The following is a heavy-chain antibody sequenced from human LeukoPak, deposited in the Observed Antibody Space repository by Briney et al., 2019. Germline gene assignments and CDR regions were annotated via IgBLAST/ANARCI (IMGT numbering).Heavy chain of an antibody. V-gene: IGHV3-30*03. Sequence: PGRSLRLSCAASGFTFSSYGMHWVRQAPGKGLEWVAVISYGGSNKYYADSVKGRFTISRDNSKNTLYLQMKRLRAEDTAVYYCARGSTYYDSSGQVPFDYWGQGTLVTVSS. D-gene: IGHD3-22*01. CDR3: ARGSTYYDSSGQVPFDY. CDR1: GFTFSSYG. J-gene: IGHJ4*02. CDR2: ISYGGSNK.